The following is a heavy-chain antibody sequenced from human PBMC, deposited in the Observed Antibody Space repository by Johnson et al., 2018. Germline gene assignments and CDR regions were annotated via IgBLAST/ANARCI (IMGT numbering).Heavy chain of an antibody. Sequence: QVQLQESGPGLVKPSETLSLTCTVSGGSISSSSYYWSWIRQPPGKGLEWIAYISYSGSTNYNPSLESRVTISVDTSKNQFALKLSSVTAADTAVYYCARHAVNYFYYMDVWGKGTTVTVSS. J-gene: IGHJ6*03. V-gene: IGHV4-61*01. CDR3: ARHAVNYFYYMDV. CDR1: GGSISSSSYY. D-gene: IGHD4-17*01. CDR2: ISYSGST.